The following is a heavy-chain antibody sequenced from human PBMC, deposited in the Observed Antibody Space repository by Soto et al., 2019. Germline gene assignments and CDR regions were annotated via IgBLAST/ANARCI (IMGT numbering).Heavy chain of an antibody. Sequence: TLSLTCAVYGGSFIGYYWSWIRQPPGKGLEWIGEINHSGSTNYNPSLKSRVTISVDTSKNQFSLKLSSVTAADTAVYYCARNGSYYDFWSGYYFGGGMDVWGQGTTVTVSS. D-gene: IGHD3-3*01. V-gene: IGHV4-34*01. CDR3: ARNGSYYDFWSGYYFGGGMDV. CDR2: INHSGST. CDR1: GGSFIGYY. J-gene: IGHJ6*02.